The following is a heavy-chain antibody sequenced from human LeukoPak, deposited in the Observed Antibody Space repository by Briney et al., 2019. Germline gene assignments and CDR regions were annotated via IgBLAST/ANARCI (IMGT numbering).Heavy chain of an antibody. V-gene: IGHV3-30*18. Sequence: GGSLRLSCAASGFTLSSYGMHWVRQAPGKGLEWVAVISYDGSNKYYADSVKGRFTISRDNSKNTLYLQMNSLRAEDTAVYYCAKSAYGSGSYYSYFDYGGQGTLVTVS. D-gene: IGHD3-10*01. CDR2: ISYDGSNK. J-gene: IGHJ4*02. CDR3: AKSAYGSGSYYSYFDY. CDR1: GFTLSSYG.